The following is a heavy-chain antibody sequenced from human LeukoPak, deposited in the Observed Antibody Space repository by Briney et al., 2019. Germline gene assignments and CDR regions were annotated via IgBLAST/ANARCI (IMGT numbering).Heavy chain of an antibody. CDR1: GFVFTAHW. CDR2: INPSGGST. J-gene: IGHJ4*02. CDR3: ARDRDGYKD. V-gene: IGHV1-46*01. Sequence: ASVKVSCKASGFVFTAHWMHWVRQAPGQGLEWMGIINPSGGSTSYAQKFQGRVTMTRDTSTSTVYMELSSLRSEDTAVYYCARDRDGYKDWGQGTLVTVSS. D-gene: IGHD5-24*01.